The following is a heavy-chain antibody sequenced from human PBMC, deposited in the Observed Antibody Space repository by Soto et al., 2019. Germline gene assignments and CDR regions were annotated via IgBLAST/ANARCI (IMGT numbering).Heavy chain of an antibody. D-gene: IGHD6-19*01. V-gene: IGHV1-3*01. CDR1: GYTFSHYA. CDR2: INAGNGNT. Sequence: QVQLVQSGAEVKKPGASVKVSCMASGYTFSHYAIHWVRQAPGQRLEWMGWINAGNGNTKYSQRFQGRVTITRDTSATTAYMEVSRLRSEDTAVYYCARDLLAVAGNPDYYHYGVDVWGQGTTVTVSS. CDR3: ARDLLAVAGNPDYYHYGVDV. J-gene: IGHJ6*02.